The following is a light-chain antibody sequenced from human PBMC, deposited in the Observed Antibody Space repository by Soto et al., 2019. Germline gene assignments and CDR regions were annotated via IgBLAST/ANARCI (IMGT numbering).Light chain of an antibody. V-gene: IGKV3-20*01. CDR1: QSVSNIF. CDR3: QQHGNSPIT. J-gene: IGKJ5*01. Sequence: EIVLTQSPGTLSLSPGERATLSCRASQSVSNIFLAWYQQKPGQAPRLLIYGASSRATGIPDRFSGSGSGTDFTLTICRLEPEDFAVYYCQQHGNSPITFGQGTRLEIK. CDR2: GAS.